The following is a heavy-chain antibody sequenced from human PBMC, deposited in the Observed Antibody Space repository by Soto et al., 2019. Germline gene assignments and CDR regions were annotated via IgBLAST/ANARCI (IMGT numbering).Heavy chain of an antibody. Sequence: ASVKVSCKASGYTFTSYAMHWVRQAPGQRLEWMGWINAGNGNTKYSQKFQGRVTITRDTSASTAYMELSSLRSEDTAVYYCAKGPYGDYRANRVDNWFYPWGQGTLVTVSS. CDR1: GYTFTSYA. V-gene: IGHV1-3*01. J-gene: IGHJ5*02. CDR3: AKGPYGDYRANRVDNWFYP. CDR2: INAGNGNT. D-gene: IGHD4-17*01.